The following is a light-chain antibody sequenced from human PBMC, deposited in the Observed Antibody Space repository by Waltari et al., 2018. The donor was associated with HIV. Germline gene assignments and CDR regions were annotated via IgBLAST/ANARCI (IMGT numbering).Light chain of an antibody. CDR2: SNN. J-gene: IGLJ1*01. V-gene: IGLV1-44*01. CDR3: AAWDDSLKGV. Sequence: QSVLTQPPSASGTTGQRVTISCSGSSSNIGSNTVNWYQQLPGTAPKLLIYSNNQRPSGVPDRFSGSKSGTPASLAISGLQSEDEADYYCAAWDDSLKGVFGTGTKVTVL. CDR1: SSNIGSNT.